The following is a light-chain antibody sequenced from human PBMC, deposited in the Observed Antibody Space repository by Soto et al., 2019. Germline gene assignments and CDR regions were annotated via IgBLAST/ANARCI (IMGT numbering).Light chain of an antibody. J-gene: IGLJ1*01. CDR2: DVT. CDR3: SSYADNNNFV. Sequence: QSVLTQPRSVSGSPGQSVTISCTGTSSDVGGYNYVSWYQQYPGKAPKLMIYDVTNRPSGVPDRFSGSKSGNTASLTVSGLQAEDEADYYCSSYADNNNFVFGAGTKLTVL. CDR1: SSDVGGYNY. V-gene: IGLV2-11*01.